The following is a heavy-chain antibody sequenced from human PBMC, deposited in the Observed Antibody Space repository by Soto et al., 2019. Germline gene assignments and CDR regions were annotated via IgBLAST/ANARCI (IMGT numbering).Heavy chain of an antibody. CDR1: GGSFSGYY. V-gene: IGHV4-34*01. CDR2: INHSGST. J-gene: IGHJ6*02. Sequence: PSETLSLTCAVYGGSFSGYYWSWIRQPQGKGLEWIGEINHSGSTNYNPSLKSRVTISVDTSKNQFSLKLSSVTAADTAVYYCKGLRFLEWLPDGMDVWGQGTTVTVSS. CDR3: KGLRFLEWLPDGMDV. D-gene: IGHD3-3*01.